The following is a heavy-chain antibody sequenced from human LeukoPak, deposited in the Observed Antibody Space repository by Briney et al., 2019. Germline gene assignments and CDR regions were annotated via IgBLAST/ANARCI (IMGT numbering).Heavy chain of an antibody. CDR3: ARTSSSWYHYYYYYMDV. CDR2: INPNSGGT. CDR1: GYTFTSYY. D-gene: IGHD6-13*01. Sequence: GASVKVSCKASGYTFTSYYMHWVRQAPGQGLEWMGWINPNSGGTNYAQKFQGRVTMTRDTSISTAYMELSRLRSDDTAVYYCARTSSSWYHYYYYYMDVWGKGTTVTVSS. J-gene: IGHJ6*03. V-gene: IGHV1-2*02.